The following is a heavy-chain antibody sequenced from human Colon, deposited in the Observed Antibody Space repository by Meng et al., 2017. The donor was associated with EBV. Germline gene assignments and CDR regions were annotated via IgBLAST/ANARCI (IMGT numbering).Heavy chain of an antibody. J-gene: IGHJ4*02. Sequence: QITLKESGPTLVKPXXXXTLXXTXSGFSLNTSGVGVGWIRQPPGKALEWLALIYWDDDKRYSPSLKSRLTITKITSKNQVVLTMTNMDPVDTATYYCAHSDPLEMSACFDYWGQGTLVTVSS. V-gene: IGHV2-5*02. CDR3: AHSDPLEMSACFDY. CDR2: IYWDDDK. D-gene: IGHD5-24*01. CDR1: GFSLNTSGVG.